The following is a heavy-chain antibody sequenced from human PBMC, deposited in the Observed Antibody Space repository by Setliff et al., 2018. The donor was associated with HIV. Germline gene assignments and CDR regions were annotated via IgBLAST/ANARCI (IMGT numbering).Heavy chain of an antibody. D-gene: IGHD6-13*01. CDR3: ARGEQLVDNWFDP. J-gene: IGHJ5*02. CDR2: IYYSGST. CDR1: GGSIRSSIYY. V-gene: IGHV4-39*07. Sequence: SETLSLTCTVSGGSIRSSIYYWGWVRQPPGKGLEWIGSIYYSGSTYYNPSPQSRLTISVDTSRNQFSLKLNSVTAADTAVYYCARGEQLVDNWFDPWGQGTLVTVSS.